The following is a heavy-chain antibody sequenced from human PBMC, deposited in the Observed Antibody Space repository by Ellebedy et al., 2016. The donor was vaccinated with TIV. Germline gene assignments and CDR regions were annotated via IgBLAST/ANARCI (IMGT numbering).Heavy chain of an antibody. D-gene: IGHD1-26*01. CDR1: GFTLSNFA. CDR2: ISGGGDNT. CDR3: AKGSSSGFNSDRVGFQY. Sequence: GGSLRLSCAASGFTLSNFAMHWVRQAPGKGLEGLSVISGGGDNTYNADSVKGRFTITRDNSKNTLFLQMNRLRAEDTAVYYCAKGSSSGFNSDRVGFQYWGQGTLVTVSS. V-gene: IGHV3-23*01. J-gene: IGHJ4*02.